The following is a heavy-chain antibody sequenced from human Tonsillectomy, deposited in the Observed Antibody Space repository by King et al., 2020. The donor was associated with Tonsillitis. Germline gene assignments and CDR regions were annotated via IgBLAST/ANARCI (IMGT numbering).Heavy chain of an antibody. CDR1: GFTFSSYA. CDR3: AGFLEWLLSPARGNWFDP. V-gene: IGHV3-30*04. D-gene: IGHD3-3*01. Sequence: VQLVESGGGVVQPGRSLRLSCAASGFTFSSYAMHWVRQAPGKGLEWVAVISYDGSNKYYADSVKGRFTISRDNSKNTLYLQMNSLRAEDTAVYYCAGFLEWLLSPARGNWFDPWGQGTLVTVSS. J-gene: IGHJ5*02. CDR2: ISYDGSNK.